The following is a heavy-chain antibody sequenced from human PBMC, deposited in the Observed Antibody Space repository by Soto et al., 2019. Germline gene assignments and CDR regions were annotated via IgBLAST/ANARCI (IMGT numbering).Heavy chain of an antibody. CDR2: IYYSGST. CDR3: ARDIVGATDWFDP. V-gene: IGHV4-59*01. D-gene: IGHD1-26*01. Sequence: SETLSLTCTVSGGSISSYYWSWIRQPPGKGLEWIGYIYYSGSTNYNPSLKSRVTISVDTSKNQFSLKLSSVTAADTAVYYCARDIVGATDWFDPWGQGTLVTVYS. J-gene: IGHJ5*02. CDR1: GGSISSYY.